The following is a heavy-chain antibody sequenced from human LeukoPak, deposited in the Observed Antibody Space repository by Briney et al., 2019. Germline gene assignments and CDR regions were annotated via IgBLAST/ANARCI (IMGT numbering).Heavy chain of an antibody. V-gene: IGHV3-23*01. Sequence: GGSLRLSCAASGFTFNSYAMSWVGQAPGKGLKWVYSIIVCGGSTYYASSVKCRFTISRDNSKNTLYLQMNSLRAEDTAVHYCAKVWYRIAAAGYYFDYWGQGTLVTVSS. CDR2: IIVCGGST. CDR1: GFTFNSYA. J-gene: IGHJ4*02. CDR3: AKVWYRIAAAGYYFDY. D-gene: IGHD6-13*01.